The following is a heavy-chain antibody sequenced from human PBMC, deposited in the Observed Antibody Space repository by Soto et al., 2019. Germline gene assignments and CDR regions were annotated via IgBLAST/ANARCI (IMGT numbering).Heavy chain of an antibody. CDR3: ARAYYDTEGYGLDP. J-gene: IGHJ5*02. CDR1: GGSFSGYY. CDR2: INHSGST. D-gene: IGHD3-16*01. V-gene: IGHV4-34*01. Sequence: SETLSLTCAVYGGSFSGYYWSWIRQPPGKGLEWIGEINHSGSTNYNPSLKSRVTISVDTSKNQFSVRLSSVTAADTAVYYCARAYYDTEGYGLDPWGLGTLVTVSS.